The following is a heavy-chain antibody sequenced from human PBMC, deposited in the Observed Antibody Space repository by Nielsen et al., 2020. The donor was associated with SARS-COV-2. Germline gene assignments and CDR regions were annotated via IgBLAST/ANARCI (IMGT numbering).Heavy chain of an antibody. Sequence: GESLKISCAASDFTFSDYSMNWVRQAPGKGLEWVSSIDFSSKYIFYADSVRGRFTISRDNTRKSLFLQMNSLRAEDTALYYCARGGRGHGFFDSWGQGTLVTVSS. V-gene: IGHV3-21*01. D-gene: IGHD3-10*01. CDR3: ARGGRGHGFFDS. CDR1: DFTFSDYS. CDR2: IDFSSKYI. J-gene: IGHJ4*02.